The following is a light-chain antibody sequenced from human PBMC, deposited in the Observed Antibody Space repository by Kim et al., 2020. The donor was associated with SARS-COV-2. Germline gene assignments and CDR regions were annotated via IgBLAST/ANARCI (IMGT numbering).Light chain of an antibody. CDR3: HQYNNWHT. CDR2: GAS. J-gene: IGKJ2*01. Sequence: EIVMTQSPATLSVSPGERATLSCRASQSVSSSLAWYQQKPGQAPRLLIYGASTRATGIPARFSGSGSGTEFTLTISSLQSEDFAVYFCHQYNNWHTLGQGTKLEI. V-gene: IGKV3-15*01. CDR1: QSVSSS.